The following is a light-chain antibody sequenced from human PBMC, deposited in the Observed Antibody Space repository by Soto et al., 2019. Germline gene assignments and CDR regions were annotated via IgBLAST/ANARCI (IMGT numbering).Light chain of an antibody. CDR1: QSVSTY. CDR2: DTS. CDR3: QQRSNWPGT. V-gene: IGKV3-11*01. J-gene: IGKJ1*01. Sequence: IVLTKSPATLSLSPGERATLSCRASQSVSTYLAWYQQKPGQAPRLLLYDTSNRTTGTPGRFSGSGSWTDFTLAISSLEPEDVADYYCQQRSNWPGTFGQGTKVEIK.